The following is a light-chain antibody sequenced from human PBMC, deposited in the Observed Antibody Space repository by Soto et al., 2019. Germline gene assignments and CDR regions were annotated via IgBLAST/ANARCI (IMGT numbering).Light chain of an antibody. CDR3: SSYAGSNNYV. CDR1: SSDVGGYDF. Sequence: QSVLTQPPSASGSPGQSVTISCTGTSSDVGGYDFVSWYQQHPGKAPKLMIYEVNKRPSGVPDRFSGSKSGNTASLTVSGLQAEDGADYYCSSYAGSNNYVFGTGTQVTVL. CDR2: EVN. V-gene: IGLV2-8*01. J-gene: IGLJ1*01.